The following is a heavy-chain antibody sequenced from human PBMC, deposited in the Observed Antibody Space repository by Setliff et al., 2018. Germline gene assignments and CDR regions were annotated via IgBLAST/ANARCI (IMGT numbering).Heavy chain of an antibody. CDR1: GFTFSTYW. V-gene: IGHV3-7*03. Sequence: PGGSLRLSCAASGFTFSTYWMSWVRQAPGKGLEWVANINQDGSERYYVDSVKGRFTVSRDNAKNSVYLQMNSLRVEDTAVYYCAKPATVTTWGQNWFDPWGQGTLVTVSS. CDR3: AKPATVTTWGQNWFDP. CDR2: INQDGSER. J-gene: IGHJ5*02. D-gene: IGHD4-17*01.